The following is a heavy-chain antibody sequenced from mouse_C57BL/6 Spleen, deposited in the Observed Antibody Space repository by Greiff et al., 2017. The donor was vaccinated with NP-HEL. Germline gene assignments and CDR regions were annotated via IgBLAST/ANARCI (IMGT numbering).Heavy chain of an antibody. Sequence: EVQLQQSGPELVKPGASVKISCKASGYTFTDYYMNWVKQSHGKSLEWIGDINPNNGGTSYNQKFKGKATLTVDKSSSTAYMELRSLTSEDSAVYYCAPQTQGRFAYWGQGTLVTVSA. CDR1: GYTFTDYY. V-gene: IGHV1-26*01. CDR3: APQTQGRFAY. D-gene: IGHD3-3*01. J-gene: IGHJ3*01. CDR2: INPNNGGT.